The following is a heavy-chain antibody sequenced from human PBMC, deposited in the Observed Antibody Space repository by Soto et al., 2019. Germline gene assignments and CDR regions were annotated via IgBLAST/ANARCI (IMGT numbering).Heavy chain of an antibody. CDR2: IYYIGTT. Sequence: RSLTCTVSGGSIRNGYYYWSWIRQLPGKGLEWIGNIYYIGTTSYNPSLKSRVTISIDTSKNQFSLKLRSVVAADTAIYYCAKNETTRPWLDPWGQGTLVTVSS. CDR3: AKNETTRPWLDP. J-gene: IGHJ5*02. V-gene: IGHV4-31*03. D-gene: IGHD1-1*01. CDR1: GGSIRNGYYY.